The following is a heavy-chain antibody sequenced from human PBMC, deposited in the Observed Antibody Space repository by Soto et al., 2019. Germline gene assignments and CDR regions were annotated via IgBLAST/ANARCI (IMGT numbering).Heavy chain of an antibody. Sequence: QVQLVQSGAEMKKPGSSVNVSCKASGGTFSSYTIRWVRQAPVQGLEWVGRIIPLLRIANYAQKFQGRVTITADRCSGTDYMDRRNITSGDTAVYFYAREPPALKGDAYDCWGQGTMVIVS. CDR2: IIPLLRIA. CDR3: AREPPALKGDAYDC. J-gene: IGHJ3*01. CDR1: GGTFSSYT. V-gene: IGHV1-69*08.